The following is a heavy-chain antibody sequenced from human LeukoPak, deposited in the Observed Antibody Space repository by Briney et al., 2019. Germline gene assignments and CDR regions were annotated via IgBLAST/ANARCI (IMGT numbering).Heavy chain of an antibody. CDR3: ARGERYYDIYAGMDV. V-gene: IGHV3-7*01. D-gene: IGHD3-22*01. J-gene: IGHJ6*02. CDR1: GFTFSSYS. Sequence: GGSLRLSCAASGFTFSSYSMNWVRQAPGKGLEWVANINQDGSKINYVDSVKGRFTISRDNAKNSLYLQMNSLRAEDTAVYYCARGERYYDIYAGMDVWGQGTTVTVSS. CDR2: INQDGSKI.